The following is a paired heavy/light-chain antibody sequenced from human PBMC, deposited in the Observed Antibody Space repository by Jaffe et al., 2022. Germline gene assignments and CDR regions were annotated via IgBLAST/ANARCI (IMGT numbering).Light chain of an antibody. CDR3: QQYGSSQGEVT. CDR1: QSVSSSY. Sequence: EIVLTQSPGTLSLSPGERATLSCRASQSVSSSYLAWYQQKPGQAPRLLIYGASSRATGIPDRFSGSGSGTDFTLTISRLEPEDFAVYYCQQYGSSQGEVTFGPGTKVDIK. J-gene: IGKJ3*01. CDR2: GAS. V-gene: IGKV3-20*01.
Heavy chain of an antibody. V-gene: IGHV3-48*01. D-gene: IGHD2-2*01. CDR1: GFTFSSYS. CDR3: ARVNQGRYCSSTSCYYYYYYYMDV. Sequence: EVQLVESGGGLVQPGGSLRLSCAASGFTFSSYSMNWVRQAPGKGLEWVSYISSSSSTIYYADSVKGRFTISRDNAKNSLYLQMNSLRAEDTAVYYCARVNQGRYCSSTSCYYYYYYYMDVWGKGTTVTVSS. CDR2: ISSSSSTI. J-gene: IGHJ6*03.